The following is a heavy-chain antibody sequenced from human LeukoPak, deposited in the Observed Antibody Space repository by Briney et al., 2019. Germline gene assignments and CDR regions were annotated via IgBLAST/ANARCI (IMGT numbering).Heavy chain of an antibody. J-gene: IGHJ4*02. Sequence: ASVNVSCKASGGTFSDYVISWVRQAPGQGLEWMGGISPLLGTSKYTQKFQDRVTITADESRSTSYMEVSSLKSEDTAMYYCATYDVLTGFEFWGQGTLVAVSS. CDR3: ATYDVLTGFEF. D-gene: IGHD3-9*01. CDR2: ISPLLGTS. V-gene: IGHV1-69*01. CDR1: GGTFSDYV.